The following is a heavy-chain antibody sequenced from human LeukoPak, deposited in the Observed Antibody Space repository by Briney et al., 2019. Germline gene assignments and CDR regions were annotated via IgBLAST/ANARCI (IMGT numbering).Heavy chain of an antibody. CDR1: DFSFTTYA. V-gene: IGHV3-23*01. Sequence: GGSLRLSCAASDFSFTTYAMSWVRQAPGKGLEWVSSITGGDPTTYYADSVKGRFTISRDNSKNTLYLQMNSLRTEDTAVYYCAKGYSGYESSLDYWGQGTLVTVSS. CDR2: ITGGDPTT. J-gene: IGHJ4*02. CDR3: AKGYSGYESSLDY. D-gene: IGHD5-12*01.